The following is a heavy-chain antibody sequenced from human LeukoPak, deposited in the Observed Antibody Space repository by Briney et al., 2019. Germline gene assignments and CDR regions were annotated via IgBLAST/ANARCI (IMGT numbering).Heavy chain of an antibody. V-gene: IGHV4-34*01. D-gene: IGHD5-24*01. CDR1: GGSFSRYY. CDR2: IDHRGDT. Sequence: SETLSLTCAVYGGSFSRYYWSWIRQSPGKGLEWIAEIDHRGDTNYNPSVRSRVTVSVDTSKNQFSLKVKSLSAADTAVYYCARGATISETGYFDFWGQGTLVTVSS. J-gene: IGHJ4*03. CDR3: ARGATISETGYFDF.